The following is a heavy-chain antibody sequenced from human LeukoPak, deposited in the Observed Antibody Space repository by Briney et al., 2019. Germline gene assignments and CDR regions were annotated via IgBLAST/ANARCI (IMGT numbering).Heavy chain of an antibody. V-gene: IGHV3-30*04. CDR1: GFSFSSYA. CDR2: ISYDGSKE. J-gene: IGHJ4*02. D-gene: IGHD3-10*01. CDR3: ASADFYGSGSYYSGSCDY. Sequence: GRSLRLSCAASGFSFSSYAMHWVRQAPGKGLEWVAVISYDGSKEYYTDSVKGRFTISRDNSKNTLYLEMSSLRNEDTAVYYCASADFYGSGSYYSGSCDYWGQGTLVTVSS.